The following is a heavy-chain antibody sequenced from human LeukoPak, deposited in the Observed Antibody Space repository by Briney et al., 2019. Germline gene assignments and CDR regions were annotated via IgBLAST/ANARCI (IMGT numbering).Heavy chain of an antibody. Sequence: GGSLRLSCAASGFTFSSCAMSWVRQAPGKGLEWVSAISGSGGSTYYAGSVKGRFTISRDNSKNTLLLQMNSLRAEDTAVYYCAKGTYSSSPRDYWGQGTLVTVSS. CDR3: AKGTYSSSPRDY. V-gene: IGHV3-23*01. CDR1: GFTFSSCA. J-gene: IGHJ4*02. CDR2: ISGSGGST. D-gene: IGHD6-6*01.